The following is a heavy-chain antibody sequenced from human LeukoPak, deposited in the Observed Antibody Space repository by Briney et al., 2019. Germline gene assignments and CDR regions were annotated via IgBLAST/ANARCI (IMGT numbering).Heavy chain of an antibody. CDR1: GGSISSSSYY. D-gene: IGHD6-19*01. CDR2: IYYSGST. J-gene: IGHJ4*02. Sequence: PSETLSLTCTVSGGSISSSSYYWGWIRQPPGKGLEWIGSIYYSGSTYYNPSLKSRVTISVDTSKNQFSLKLSSVTAADTAVYYCARGPFSSGWPYYFDYWGQGTLVTVSS. CDR3: ARGPFSSGWPYYFDY. V-gene: IGHV4-39*07.